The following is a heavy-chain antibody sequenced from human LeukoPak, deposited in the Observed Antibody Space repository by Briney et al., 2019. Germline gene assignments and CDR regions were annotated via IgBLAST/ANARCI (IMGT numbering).Heavy chain of an antibody. V-gene: IGHV1-2*02. J-gene: IGHJ3*02. CDR3: ARDDGRLSTNAFDI. Sequence: ASVKVSCKASGYTFTDYYMHWVRQAPGQGLEWMGWINPNSGGTNYAQKFQGRVSMTRDTSISTAYMELSSLTSDDTAIYYCARDDGRLSTNAFDIWGQGTMVTVSS. D-gene: IGHD2-2*01. CDR2: INPNSGGT. CDR1: GYTFTDYY.